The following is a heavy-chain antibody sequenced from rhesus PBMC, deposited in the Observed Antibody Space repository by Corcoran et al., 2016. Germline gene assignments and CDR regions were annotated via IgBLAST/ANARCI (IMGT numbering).Heavy chain of an antibody. Sequence: QVQLQESGPGLVKPSETLSLTCAVSGYSISSNYWSWIRQPPGKGLEWIGYIYGSSGNPSYNPTHKSPITIATDTSKNQFSLKLSSVTAADTAVYYCARSGTVAADAGWADYWGQGVLVTVSS. CDR1: GYSISSNY. D-gene: IGHD4-29*01. CDR2: IYGSSGNP. V-gene: IGHV4-147*01. J-gene: IGHJ4*01. CDR3: ARSGTVAADAGWADY.